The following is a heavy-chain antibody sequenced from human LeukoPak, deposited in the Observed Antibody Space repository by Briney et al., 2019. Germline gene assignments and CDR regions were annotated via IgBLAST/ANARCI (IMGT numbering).Heavy chain of an antibody. J-gene: IGHJ6*03. D-gene: IGHD3-22*01. V-gene: IGHV1-2*02. CDR3: ARGSGSSTYYYYYYYYMDV. Sequence: GASVKVSCKTSGYTFTGYFIDWVRQAPGQGLEWMGWINSNRGTTNYAQNFQGRVTMTRDTSISTVYMELSSLRSDDTAIYYCARGSGSSTYYYYYYYYMDVWGKGTTVTVSS. CDR2: INSNRGTT. CDR1: GYTFTGYF.